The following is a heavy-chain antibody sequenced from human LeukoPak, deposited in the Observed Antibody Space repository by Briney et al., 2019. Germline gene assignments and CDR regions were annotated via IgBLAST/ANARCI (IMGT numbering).Heavy chain of an antibody. CDR1: GYTFTSYG. CDR2: ISAYNGNT. Sequence: ASVKVSCKASGYTFTSYGISWVRQAPGQGLEWMGWISAYNGNTNYAQKLQGRVTMTTDTSTSTAYMELRSLRSDDTAVYYCARGVIIGYSYGYVFYYWGQGNLGTGSS. D-gene: IGHD5-18*01. CDR3: ARGVIIGYSYGYVFYY. V-gene: IGHV1-18*01. J-gene: IGHJ4*02.